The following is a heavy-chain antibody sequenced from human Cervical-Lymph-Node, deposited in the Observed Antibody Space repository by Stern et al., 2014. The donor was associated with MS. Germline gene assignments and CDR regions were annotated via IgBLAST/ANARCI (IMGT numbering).Heavy chain of an antibody. Sequence: VQLQESGPGLVKPSGTLSLSCAVSGDSITGDDWWSWVRQPPGKGLEWIGEIHHSETTNYNPSLKSRITLSIDKSKNNFSRRLSSVTAADTAVYYCARVSISGYDYFDPWGQGTLVTVSS. J-gene: IGHJ5*02. CDR3: ARVSISGYDYFDP. CDR1: GDSITGDDW. D-gene: IGHD5-12*01. CDR2: IHHSETT. V-gene: IGHV4-4*02.